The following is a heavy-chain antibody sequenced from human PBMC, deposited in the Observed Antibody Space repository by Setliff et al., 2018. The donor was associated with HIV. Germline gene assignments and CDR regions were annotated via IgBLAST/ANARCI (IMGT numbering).Heavy chain of an antibody. D-gene: IGHD2-2*01. CDR1: GGTFSNYG. Sequence: KVSCKASGGTFSNYGMSWVRQAPGQGLEWMGGIIPISGTANYAQKFQGRVTITTDESTSTACMELSGLRSEDTAVYYCARDFGGYCSSMSCPGLFDPWGQGTLVTVSS. CDR3: ARDFGGYCSSMSCPGLFDP. J-gene: IGHJ5*02. CDR2: IIPISGTA. V-gene: IGHV1-69*05.